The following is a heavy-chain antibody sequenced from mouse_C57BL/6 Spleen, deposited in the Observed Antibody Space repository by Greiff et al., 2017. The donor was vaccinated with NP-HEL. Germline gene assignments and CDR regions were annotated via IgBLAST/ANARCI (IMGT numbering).Heavy chain of an antibody. V-gene: IGHV1-52*01. Sequence: QVQLQQPGAELVRPGSSVKLSCKASGYTFTSYWLHWVKQRPIQGLEWIGNIDPSDSETHYNQKFKDKATLTVDQSSSTAYMQLSSLTSEDSAVYYCAKGGYSNYGYFDYWGQGTTLTVSS. CDR3: AKGGYSNYGYFDY. CDR2: IDPSDSET. D-gene: IGHD2-5*01. J-gene: IGHJ2*01. CDR1: GYTFTSYW.